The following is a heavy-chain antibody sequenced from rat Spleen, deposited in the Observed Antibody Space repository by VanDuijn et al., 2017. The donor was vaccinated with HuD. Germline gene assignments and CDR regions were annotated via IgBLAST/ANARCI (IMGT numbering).Heavy chain of an antibody. D-gene: IGHD1-1*01. V-gene: IGHV2-13*01. CDR3: ARATRYYYSGEGIMDA. CDR1: GFSLDNYG. Sequence: QVQLKESGPGLVQPSQTLSLTCTVSGFSLDNYGVLWVRQPPGKGLDWMGVIWGDGISNYNSALKSRLSITRDTSKSQVYLKMNSLQTEDTATYYCARATRYYYSGEGIMDAWGQGASVTVSS. CDR2: IWGDGIS. J-gene: IGHJ4*01.